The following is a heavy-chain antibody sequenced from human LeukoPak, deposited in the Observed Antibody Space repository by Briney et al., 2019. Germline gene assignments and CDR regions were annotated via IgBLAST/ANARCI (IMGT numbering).Heavy chain of an antibody. CDR1: GFTFSSYA. D-gene: IGHD4-17*01. CDR3: AKDRAAVTTSPDY. V-gene: IGHV3-23*01. J-gene: IGHJ4*02. CDR2: ISGSGGST. Sequence: GGSLRLSCAASGFTFSSYAMSWVRQAPGKGLEWVSAISGSGGSTYYADSVKGRFTISRDNSKNSLYLQMSGLRAEDTAVYYCAKDRAAVTTSPDYWGQGTLVTVSS.